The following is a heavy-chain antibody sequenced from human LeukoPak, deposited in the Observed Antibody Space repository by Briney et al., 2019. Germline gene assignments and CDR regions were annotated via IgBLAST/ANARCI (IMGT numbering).Heavy chain of an antibody. D-gene: IGHD4-17*01. CDR1: GFTFSSYA. Sequence: GGSLRLSCAASGFTFSSYAMSWVRQAPGKGLEWVSAVNGGGNTWYAGSVKGRFTISRDNSKNTLYLQMNSLRAEDTAIYYCAKERQAGDYFTSDYWGLGTLVTVSS. J-gene: IGHJ4*02. CDR2: VNGGGNT. CDR3: AKERQAGDYFTSDY. V-gene: IGHV3-23*01.